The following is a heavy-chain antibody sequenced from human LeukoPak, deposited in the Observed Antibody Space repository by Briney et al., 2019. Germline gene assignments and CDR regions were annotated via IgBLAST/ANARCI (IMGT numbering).Heavy chain of an antibody. CDR1: GFTFSSYG. D-gene: IGHD3-10*01. CDR3: ARDLLSPDYFDY. J-gene: IGHJ4*02. Sequence: GGSLRLSCAASGFTFSSYGMHWVRQAPGKGLEWVAFIRFDGSIKYYADSVKGRFTVSRDNSQNTLHLQMNSLRVEDTAVFYCARDLLSPDYFDYWGQGTLVTVSS. CDR2: IRFDGSIK. V-gene: IGHV3-30*02.